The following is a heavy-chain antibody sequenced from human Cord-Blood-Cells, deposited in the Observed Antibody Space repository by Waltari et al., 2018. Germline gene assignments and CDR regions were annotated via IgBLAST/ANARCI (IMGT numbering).Heavy chain of an antibody. CDR2: IYYSGRT. V-gene: IGHV4-39*01. CDR3: ARIGTMVRGVARAFDI. D-gene: IGHD3-10*01. Sequence: QLQLQESGPGLVKPSETLSLTCTVSGGSISSSSYYWGWIRQPPGKGLEWIGSIYYSGRTYYNPYLKSRVTISVDTSKNQFSLKLSSVTAADTAVYYCARIGTMVRGVARAFDIWGQGTMVTVSS. J-gene: IGHJ3*02. CDR1: GGSISSSSYY.